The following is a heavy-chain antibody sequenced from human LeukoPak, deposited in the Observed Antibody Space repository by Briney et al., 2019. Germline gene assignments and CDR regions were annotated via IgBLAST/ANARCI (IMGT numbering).Heavy chain of an antibody. CDR1: GGTFSSYA. D-gene: IGHD2-2*01. CDR3: AGAEVAAAQGRLGY. Sequence: SVKVSCKASGGTFSSYAISWVRQAPGQGLEWMGGIIPIFGTANYAEKFQGRVTITGDKSTSTAYMELGSLRAEDTAVYYCAGAEVAAAQGRLGYWGQGTLVTVSS. V-gene: IGHV1-69*06. CDR2: IIPIFGTA. J-gene: IGHJ4*02.